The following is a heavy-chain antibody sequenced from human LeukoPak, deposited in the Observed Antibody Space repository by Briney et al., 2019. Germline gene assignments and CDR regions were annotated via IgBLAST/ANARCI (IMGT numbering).Heavy chain of an antibody. J-gene: IGHJ4*02. V-gene: IGHV1-69*04. D-gene: IGHD6-6*01. CDR3: ARDLSSSSNFDY. CDR2: IIPIFGIA. CDR1: GGTFSSYA. Sequence: ASVKVSCKASGGTFSSYAISWVRQAPGQGLEWMGRIIPIFGIANYAQKFQGRVTITADKSTSTAYMELSSLRSEDTAVYYCARDLSSSSNFDYWGQGTLVTVSP.